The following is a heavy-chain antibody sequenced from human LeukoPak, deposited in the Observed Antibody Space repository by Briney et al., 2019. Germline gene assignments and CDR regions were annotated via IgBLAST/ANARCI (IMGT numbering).Heavy chain of an antibody. CDR3: AKPITITGATDGFDI. V-gene: IGHV3-7*01. CDR2: IKQDGSEK. CDR1: GFAFSTYW. J-gene: IGHJ3*02. D-gene: IGHD5-12*01. Sequence: GGSLRLSCAASGFAFSTYWMNWIRQAPGKGLEGVANIKQDGSEKYYLDSVKGPFTISRDNAKNLLYLQMSSLRVEDTAVYYCAKPITITGATDGFDIWGQGAKVIVSS.